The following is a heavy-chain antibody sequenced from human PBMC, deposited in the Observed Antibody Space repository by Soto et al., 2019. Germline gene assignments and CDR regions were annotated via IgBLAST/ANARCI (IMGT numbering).Heavy chain of an antibody. CDR3: ARAITVFGVSAEDLDY. CDR2: SSGSGGST. D-gene: IGHD3-3*01. CDR1: WLTISNHA. Sequence: GLSLRHRRAASWLTISNHAWRRVIQTQEKGLEWVSASSGSGGSTYYADSVKGRFTISRDNSKNTLYLQMNSLIAEDTAVYYWARAITVFGVSAEDLDYWGNGSLVTVS. V-gene: IGHV3-23*01. J-gene: IGHJ4*01.